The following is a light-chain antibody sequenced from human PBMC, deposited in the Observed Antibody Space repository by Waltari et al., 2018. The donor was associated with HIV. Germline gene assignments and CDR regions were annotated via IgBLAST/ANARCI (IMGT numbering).Light chain of an antibody. CDR2: DES. CDR3: QQYHSQFT. J-gene: IGKJ3*01. Sequence: DIQMTQSPSSLSASVRDRVTITCQATQDIGYYLNWYQQKPGEAPRLLIYDESRLRPGVPARFSGGGSGTDFTVTISSLQPEDIATYYCQQYHSQFTFGPGTKVHIK. V-gene: IGKV1-33*01. CDR1: QDIGYY.